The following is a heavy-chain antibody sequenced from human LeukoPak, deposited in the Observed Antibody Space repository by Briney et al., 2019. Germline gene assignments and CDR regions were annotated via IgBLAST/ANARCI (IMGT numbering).Heavy chain of an antibody. CDR2: ISSSGSTI. CDR3: ARDQGLYGSGSYYNNWFDP. Sequence: GQSLRLSCAASGFTFSSYEMNWVRQAPGKGLEWVSYISSSGSTIYYADSVKGRFTISRDNAKNSLYLQMNSLRAEDTAVYYCARDQGLYGSGSYYNNWFDPWGQGTLVTVSS. J-gene: IGHJ5*02. CDR1: GFTFSSYE. V-gene: IGHV3-48*03. D-gene: IGHD3-10*01.